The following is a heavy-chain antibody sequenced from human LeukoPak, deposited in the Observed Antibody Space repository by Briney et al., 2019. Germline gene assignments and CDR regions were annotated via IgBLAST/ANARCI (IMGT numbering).Heavy chain of an antibody. CDR3: ARNSFPCTSCYHIGNWFDP. CDR2: IYYSGST. V-gene: IGHV4-59*01. CDR1: GGSISSYY. D-gene: IGHD2-2*01. J-gene: IGHJ5*02. Sequence: SETLSLTXTVSGGSISSYYWSWIRQPPGKGLEWIGYIYYSGSTNYNPSLKSRVTISVDTSKNQFSLKLSSVTAADTAVYYCARNSFPCTSCYHIGNWFDPWGQGTLVTVSS.